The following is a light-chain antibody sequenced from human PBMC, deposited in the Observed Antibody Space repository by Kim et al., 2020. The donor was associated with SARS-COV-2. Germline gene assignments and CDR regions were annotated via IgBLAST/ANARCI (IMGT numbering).Light chain of an antibody. CDR1: KLGNKY. CDR3: QTWDGSTVV. J-gene: IGLJ3*02. CDR2: QDS. Sequence: SSELTQPPSVSVSPGQTASITCSGDKLGNKYSFWYQQKPAQSPVLVIYQDSKRPSGIPERFSGSNSGNTATLTISGTQAMDEADYYCQTWDGSTVVFGGGTQLTVL. V-gene: IGLV3-1*01.